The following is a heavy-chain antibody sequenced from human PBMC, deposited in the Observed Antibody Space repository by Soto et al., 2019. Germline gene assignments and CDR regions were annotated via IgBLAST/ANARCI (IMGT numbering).Heavy chain of an antibody. V-gene: IGHV1-46*01. J-gene: IGHJ5*02. CDR3: ARDAPCIDP. CDR2: INPSGGST. Sequence: QVQLVQSGAEVKKPGASVKVSCKASGYTFTSYSIHWVRQAPGQGLEWMGIINPSGGSTRCIQKFQGRVIMTRDTSTSTVYMELSSLRSEDTAVYYCARDAPCIDPWGQGTLVTVSS. D-gene: IGHD2-8*01. CDR1: GYTFTSYS.